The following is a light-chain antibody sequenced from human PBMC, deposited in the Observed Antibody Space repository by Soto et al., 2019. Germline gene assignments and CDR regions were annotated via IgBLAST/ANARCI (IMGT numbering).Light chain of an antibody. J-gene: IGKJ2*01. Sequence: DIQMTQSPSTLSASVGVRVTITCRASQSISSWLAWYQQKPGKAPKLLIYKASSLESGVPSRFSGSGSGTEFTLTISSLQPDDFATYYCQQYGTFGQGTKLEIK. CDR3: QQYGT. V-gene: IGKV1-5*03. CDR1: QSISSW. CDR2: KAS.